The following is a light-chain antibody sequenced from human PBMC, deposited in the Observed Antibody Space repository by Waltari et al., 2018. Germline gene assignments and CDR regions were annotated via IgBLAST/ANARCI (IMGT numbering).Light chain of an antibody. CDR3: QSYDSSLSGAV. CDR1: SSNIGAGYD. Sequence: QSVLTQPPSVSGAPGQRVTISCTGSSSNIGAGYDVHWYQQLPGTAPKLLIYGHSIRPSAVPDVSSGSKLVTSASLAITGLHAEDESDYYCQSYDSSLSGAVFGGGTQLTVL. CDR2: GHS. J-gene: IGLJ7*01. V-gene: IGLV1-40*01.